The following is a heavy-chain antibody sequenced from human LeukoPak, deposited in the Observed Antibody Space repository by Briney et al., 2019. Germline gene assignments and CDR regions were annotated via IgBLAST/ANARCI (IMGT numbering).Heavy chain of an antibody. V-gene: IGHV4-59*01. Sequence: PSETLSLTCTVSGGSISSYYWSWIRQPPGKGLEWIGYIHYSGSTNYNPSLKSRVTILQDTSKNQFSLKLSSVTSADTAVYYCARGGYDILTGYWNWFDPWGQGTLVTVSS. CDR2: IHYSGST. CDR1: GGSISSYY. D-gene: IGHD3-9*01. J-gene: IGHJ5*02. CDR3: ARGGYDILTGYWNWFDP.